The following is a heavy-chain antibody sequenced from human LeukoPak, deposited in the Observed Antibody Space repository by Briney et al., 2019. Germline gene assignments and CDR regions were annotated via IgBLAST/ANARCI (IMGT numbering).Heavy chain of an antibody. J-gene: IGHJ4*02. V-gene: IGHV4-39*07. CDR1: GGSISSSSYY. D-gene: IGHD5-18*01. CDR3: SRERDRKYSYGPNDY. Sequence: SETLSLTCTVSGGSISSSSYYWGWLRQPPGKGLEWIGSIYYSGSTYYNPSLKSRVTISVDTSKNQFSLKLSSVTAADTAVYYCSRERDRKYSYGPNDYWGQGTLVTVSS. CDR2: IYYSGST.